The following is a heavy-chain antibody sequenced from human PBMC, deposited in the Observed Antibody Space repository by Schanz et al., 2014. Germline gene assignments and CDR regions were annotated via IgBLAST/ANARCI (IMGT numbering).Heavy chain of an antibody. V-gene: IGHV3-33*01. CDR3: ARPSDSSWYMDV. CDR1: GFTFISYD. CDR2: IRYDGRNK. J-gene: IGHJ6*03. Sequence: QAQLVESGGGVVQPGRSLRLSCVASGFTFISYDIHWVRQAPGKGLEWVAVIRYDGRNKNFVESVKGRFTISRDTSKNTLYLLLNSLRAEDTAVYYCARPSDSSWYMDVWGKGTTVTVSS. D-gene: IGHD2-21*02.